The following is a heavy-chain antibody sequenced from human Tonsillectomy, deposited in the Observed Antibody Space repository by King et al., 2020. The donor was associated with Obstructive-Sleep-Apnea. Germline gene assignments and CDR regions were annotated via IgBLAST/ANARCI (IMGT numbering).Heavy chain of an antibody. CDR1: GFTFSSYW. J-gene: IGHJ4*02. CDR3: ARDEEGYDYVWGSYRYTGFDY. V-gene: IGHV3-7*03. D-gene: IGHD3-16*02. Sequence: VQVVESGGGLVQPGGSLRLSCAASGFTFSSYWMSWVRQAPGKGLEWVANIKQDGSEKYYVDSVKGRFTISRDNAKNSLYLQMNSLRAEDTAVYYCARDEEGYDYVWGSYRYTGFDYWGQGTLVTVSS. CDR2: IKQDGSEK.